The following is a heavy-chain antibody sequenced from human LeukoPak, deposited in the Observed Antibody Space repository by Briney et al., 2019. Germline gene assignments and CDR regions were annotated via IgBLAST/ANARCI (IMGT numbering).Heavy chain of an antibody. J-gene: IGHJ6*02. Sequence: GGSLRPSCAVSGITFDEYAMYWVQQAPGKGLEWVSGISWNGGSIGYAGSVKGRFTISRDNAKNSLYLQMNSLRPEDTALYYCAKDIRGYYYYGMDVWGQGTTVIVSS. V-gene: IGHV3-9*01. CDR3: AKDIRGYYYYGMDV. CDR1: GITFDEYA. CDR2: ISWNGGSI.